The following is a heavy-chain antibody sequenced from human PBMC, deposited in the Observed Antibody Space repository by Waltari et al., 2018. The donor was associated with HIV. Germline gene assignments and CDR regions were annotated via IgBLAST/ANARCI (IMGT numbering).Heavy chain of an antibody. Sequence: QVQLVESGGGVVQPGRSLRLSCAASGFTFSSYGMHWVLQPPVKGLEWVAVISYDGSNKYYADSVKGRFTISRDNSKNTLYLQMNSLRAEDTAVYYCAKDIVVVPAAMYYYYGMDVWGQGTTVTVSS. CDR3: AKDIVVVPAAMYYYYGMDV. CDR1: GFTFSSYG. J-gene: IGHJ6*02. V-gene: IGHV3-30*18. CDR2: ISYDGSNK. D-gene: IGHD2-2*01.